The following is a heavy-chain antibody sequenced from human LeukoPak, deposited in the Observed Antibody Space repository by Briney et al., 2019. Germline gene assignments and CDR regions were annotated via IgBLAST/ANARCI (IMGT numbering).Heavy chain of an antibody. Sequence: PGGSLRLPCAASGFTFSSYSMNWVRLAPGKGLEWVSSISSSGNYIYYADSMKGRFTISRDDAKNSLYLQMNSLRAEDTAVYYCARAWSRYCSSTSCYAGDYWGQGALVIVSS. CDR2: ISSSGNYI. V-gene: IGHV3-21*01. CDR3: ARAWSRYCSSTSCYAGDY. CDR1: GFTFSSYS. J-gene: IGHJ4*02. D-gene: IGHD2-2*01.